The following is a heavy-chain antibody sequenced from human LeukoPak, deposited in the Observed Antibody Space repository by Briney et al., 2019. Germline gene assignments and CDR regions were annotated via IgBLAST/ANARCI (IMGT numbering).Heavy chain of an antibody. V-gene: IGHV4-59*01. CDR1: GGSISSYY. CDR2: IYYSGST. Sequence: SETLSLTCTFSGGSISSYYWSWVWHPPRTGREWVGYIYYSGSTNYNPSLKSRVTISVDTSKNQFSLKLSSVTAADTAVYYCASSYYDILTGSYYYYMDVWGKGTTVTVSS. CDR3: ASSYYDILTGSYYYYMDV. D-gene: IGHD3-9*01. J-gene: IGHJ6*03.